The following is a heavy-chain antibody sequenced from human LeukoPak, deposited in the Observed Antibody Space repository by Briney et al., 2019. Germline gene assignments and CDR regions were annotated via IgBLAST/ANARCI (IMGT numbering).Heavy chain of an antibody. CDR2: ISAYNGDT. Sequence: GASVTVSYKASGYTFTIYGISWVGQARGQGGEGMGWISAYNGDTNYAQNLQGRVTITTDTSTSTAYMELRSLRSDDTAVYYCARLNPSGFDYWGQGTLVTVSS. J-gene: IGHJ4*02. CDR1: GYTFTIYG. CDR3: ARLNPSGFDY. D-gene: IGHD1-26*01. V-gene: IGHV1-18*01.